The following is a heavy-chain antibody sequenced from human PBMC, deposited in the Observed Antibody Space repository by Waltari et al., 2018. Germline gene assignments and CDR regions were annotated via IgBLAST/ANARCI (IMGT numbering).Heavy chain of an antibody. CDR1: GGSLSSGGYY. Sequence: QVQLQESGPGLVKRSQTLSLTCTVSGGSLSSGGYYWRSIRQHPVKGLEWIGYIYYSGSTYYNPSLKSLVTISVDTSKNQFSLKLSSVTAADTAVYYCARGKLGYCSSTSCYRAARYYFDYWGQGTLVTVSS. V-gene: IGHV4-31*01. J-gene: IGHJ4*02. D-gene: IGHD2-2*02. CDR2: IYYSGST. CDR3: ARGKLGYCSSTSCYRAARYYFDY.